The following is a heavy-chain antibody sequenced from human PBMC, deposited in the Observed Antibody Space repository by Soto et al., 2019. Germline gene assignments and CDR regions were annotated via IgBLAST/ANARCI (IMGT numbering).Heavy chain of an antibody. V-gene: IGHV3-30*18. CDR1: GFTFSSCA. CDR2: VSHDGSLY. Sequence: QVQLVESGGGVVQPGGSLRLSCAASGFTFSSCAMHWVRQVPGKGLEWLAVVSHDGSLYPYADSVKGRFSISRDNSRKTHYLQMKSLRPEDTDVYYCVNDRADTWSFDYWGQGTLVAVCS. CDR3: VNDRADTWSFDY. J-gene: IGHJ4*02. D-gene: IGHD2-8*02.